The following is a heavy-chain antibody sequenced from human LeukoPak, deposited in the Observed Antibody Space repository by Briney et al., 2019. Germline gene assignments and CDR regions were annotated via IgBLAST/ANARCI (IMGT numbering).Heavy chain of an antibody. CDR2: IYYSGST. V-gene: IGHV4-31*03. D-gene: IGHD3-22*01. CDR1: GGSISSGGYY. J-gene: IGHJ4*02. CDR3: ARAQGYYYDSSGPTVFDY. Sequence: PSETLSLTCTVSGGSISSGGYYWSWIRQHPGKGLEWIGYIYYSGSTYYNPSLKSRVTISVDTSKNQFSLKLSSVTAADTAVYYCARAQGYYYDSSGPTVFDYWGQGTLVTVSS.